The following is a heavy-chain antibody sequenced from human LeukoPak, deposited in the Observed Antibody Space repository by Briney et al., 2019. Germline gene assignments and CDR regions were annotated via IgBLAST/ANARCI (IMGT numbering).Heavy chain of an antibody. CDR3: ARDYYDSSGYYNGFDY. CDR1: GGSISSYY. J-gene: IGHJ4*02. CDR2: IYYSGST. Sequence: SETLSLTCTVSGGSISSYYWSWIRQPPGKGLEWIGYIYYSGSTNYNPSLKSRVTISVDTSKNQFPLKLSSVTAADTAVYYCARDYYDSSGYYNGFDYWGQGTLVTVSS. V-gene: IGHV4-59*01. D-gene: IGHD3-22*01.